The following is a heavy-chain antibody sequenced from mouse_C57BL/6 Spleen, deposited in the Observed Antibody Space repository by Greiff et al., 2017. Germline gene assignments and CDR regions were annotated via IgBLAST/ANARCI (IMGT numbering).Heavy chain of an antibody. D-gene: IGHD1-1*01. CDR3: AREDTTAGDWYFDV. V-gene: IGHV1-7*01. Sequence: QVQLQQSGAELAKPGASVKLSCKASGYTFTSYWMHWVKQRPGQGLEWIGYINPSSGYTKYNQKFKGKATLTADKSSSTAYMQLSSLTYEDSAVYYCAREDTTAGDWYFDVWGTGTTVTVSS. CDR1: GYTFTSYW. J-gene: IGHJ1*03. CDR2: INPSSGYT.